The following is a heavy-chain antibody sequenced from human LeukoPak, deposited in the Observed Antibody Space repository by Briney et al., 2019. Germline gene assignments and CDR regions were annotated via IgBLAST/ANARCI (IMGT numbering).Heavy chain of an antibody. V-gene: IGHV4-59*08. Sequence: SETLSLTCTVSGGSISSYYWSWIRQPPGKGLEWIGYIYYSGSTNYNPSLKSRVTVSVDTSKNQFSLRLTSVTAADTAVYYCAGHRGGCSGGGCYSWYFDLWGRGTLVTVSS. D-gene: IGHD2-15*01. CDR3: AGHRGGCSGGGCYSWYFDL. J-gene: IGHJ2*01. CDR2: IYYSGST. CDR1: GGSISSYY.